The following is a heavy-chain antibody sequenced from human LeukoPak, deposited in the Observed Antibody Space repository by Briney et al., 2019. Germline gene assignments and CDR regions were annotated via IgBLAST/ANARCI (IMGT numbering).Heavy chain of an antibody. CDR2: IIPIFGTA. CDR3: ARTSHRYYYYYMDV. Sequence: SVKVSCKASGGTFSSYAISWVRQAPGQELEWMGGIIPIFGTANCAQKFQGRVTITADESTSTAYMELSSLRSEDTAVYYCARTSHRYYYYYMDVWGKGTTVTVSS. J-gene: IGHJ6*03. V-gene: IGHV1-69*13. CDR1: GGTFSSYA.